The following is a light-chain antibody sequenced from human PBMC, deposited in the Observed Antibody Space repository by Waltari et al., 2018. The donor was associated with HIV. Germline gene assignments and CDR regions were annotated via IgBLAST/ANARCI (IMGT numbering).Light chain of an antibody. Sequence: DVLLTQSPSTIPVAVGDRVEITCRASQRISSSLAWYQQKPGKAPRLLISQASVLEPGGPSRFSGSGSGTDFTLTINILQPDDFGTYYCQQSDTYYTFGQGTKLERK. CDR2: QAS. CDR1: QRISSS. V-gene: IGKV1-5*03. CDR3: QQSDTYYT. J-gene: IGKJ2*01.